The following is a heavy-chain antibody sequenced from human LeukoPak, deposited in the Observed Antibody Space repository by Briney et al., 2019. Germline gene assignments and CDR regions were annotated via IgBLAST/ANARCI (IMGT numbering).Heavy chain of an antibody. J-gene: IGHJ4*02. D-gene: IGHD2-2*01. CDR3: ARAHPGYCSSTSCYPEFDY. CDR1: GGSISSSTSY. Sequence: SETLSLTCTVSGGSISSSTSYWGWIRQPPGKGLEWIGSIYATGSTYYKSSLKSRVTISIDTSNNQFSLKLSSVTAADTAVYYCARAHPGYCSSTSCYPEFDYWGQGTLVTVSS. CDR2: IYATGST. V-gene: IGHV4-39*07.